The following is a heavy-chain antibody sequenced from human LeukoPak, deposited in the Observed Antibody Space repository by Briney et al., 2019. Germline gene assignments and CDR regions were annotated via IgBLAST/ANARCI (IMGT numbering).Heavy chain of an antibody. CDR3: AREDIVATIGY. V-gene: IGHV3-48*03. Sequence: PGGSLRLSCAASGFTLSSYEMNWVRQAPGKGLEWVSYITGSGSTIYYADSVKGRFTISRDNAKNSLYLQMNSLRAEDTAVYYCAREDIVATIGYWGQGTLVTVSS. CDR1: GFTLSSYE. J-gene: IGHJ4*02. D-gene: IGHD5-12*01. CDR2: ITGSGSTI.